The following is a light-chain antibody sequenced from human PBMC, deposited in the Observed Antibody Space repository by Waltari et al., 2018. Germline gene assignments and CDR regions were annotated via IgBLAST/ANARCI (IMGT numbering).Light chain of an antibody. CDR3: QSYDSSLRGRV. Sequence: QSVLTPPPSVSGAPGQRVRISCPGRGPNIGSNQEVQWYKQLPGTAPNLPMYGTSNRPSGVPDRFSGSKSGMSASLAITGLQADDEADYYCQSYDSSLRGRVFGGGTKLTVL. CDR2: GTS. J-gene: IGLJ3*02. V-gene: IGLV1-40*01. CDR1: GPNIGSNQE.